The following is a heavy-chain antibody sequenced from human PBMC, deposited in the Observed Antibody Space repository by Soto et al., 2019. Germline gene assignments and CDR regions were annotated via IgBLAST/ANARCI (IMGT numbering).Heavy chain of an antibody. Sequence: LRLSCAASGFAFSSHPMSWVRQAPEKGLEWVSGISDSGGITYNADSVKGRFTISRDNSKNTLYLQMNSLRAEDTAVYYCARRAIGSSRAFDIWGQGTMVTVSS. V-gene: IGHV3-23*01. J-gene: IGHJ3*02. CDR1: GFAFSSHP. D-gene: IGHD6-6*01. CDR2: ISDSGGIT. CDR3: ARRAIGSSRAFDI.